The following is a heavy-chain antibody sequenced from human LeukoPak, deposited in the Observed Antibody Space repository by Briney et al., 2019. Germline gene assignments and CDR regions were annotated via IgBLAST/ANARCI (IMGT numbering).Heavy chain of an antibody. CDR2: IRYDGSNK. D-gene: IGHD3-3*01. Sequence: GGSLRLSCAASGFTFSSYGMHWVRQAPGKGLEWVAFIRYDGSNKYYADSVKGRFTISRDNSENTLYLQMNSLRAEDTAVYYCAKGYDFWSGYPPYCGQGTLVTVSS. J-gene: IGHJ4*02. CDR1: GFTFSSYG. V-gene: IGHV3-30*02. CDR3: AKGYDFWSGYPPY.